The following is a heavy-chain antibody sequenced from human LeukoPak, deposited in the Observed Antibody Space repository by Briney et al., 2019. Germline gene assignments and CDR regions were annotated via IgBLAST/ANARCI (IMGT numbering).Heavy chain of an antibody. Sequence: GGSLRLSCAAPGFTFSSYAMSWVRQAPGKGLEWVSAISGSGGSTYYADSVKGRFTISRDNSKNTLYLQMNSLRAEDTAVYYCATRGDILTGYPYYFDYWGQGTLVTVSS. CDR1: GFTFSSYA. CDR3: ATRGDILTGYPYYFDY. V-gene: IGHV3-23*01. J-gene: IGHJ4*02. CDR2: ISGSGGST. D-gene: IGHD3-9*01.